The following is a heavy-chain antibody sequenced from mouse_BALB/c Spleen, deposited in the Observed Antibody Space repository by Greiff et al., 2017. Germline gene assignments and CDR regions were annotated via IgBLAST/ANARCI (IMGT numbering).Heavy chain of an antibody. J-gene: IGHJ1*01. Sequence: EVQLQQSGPSLVKPSQTLSLTCSVTGYSFTSGYWNWIRKFPGNKLEYMGYISYSGSTYYNPSPKSRISITRDTSKSQYYLQLNSVTTEDTATYYCARYGGDGRYFDVWGAGTTVTVSS. CDR2: ISYSGST. CDR1: GYSFTSGY. CDR3: ARYGGDGRYFDV. V-gene: IGHV3-8*02. D-gene: IGHD2-1*01.